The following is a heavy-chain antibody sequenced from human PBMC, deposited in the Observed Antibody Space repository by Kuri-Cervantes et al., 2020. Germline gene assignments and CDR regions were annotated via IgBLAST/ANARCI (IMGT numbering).Heavy chain of an antibody. CDR1: GGSISSSNW. J-gene: IGHJ4*02. V-gene: IGHV4-4*02. Sequence: GSLRLSCAVSGGSISSSNWWSWVRQPPGKGLERIGEIYHSGSTNYNPSLKSRVTISVDKSKNQFSLKLSSVTAADTAVYYCAATGGSGSATGDWGQGILVTVSS. D-gene: IGHD3-10*01. CDR2: IYHSGST. CDR3: AATGGSGSATGD.